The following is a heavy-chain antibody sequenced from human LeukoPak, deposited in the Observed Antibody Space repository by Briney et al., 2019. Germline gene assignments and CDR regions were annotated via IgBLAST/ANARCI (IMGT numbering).Heavy chain of an antibody. CDR1: GCSISRYY. Sequence: SETLSLTCIFSGCSISRYYWSWIRQPPGKGLDGVGYIYYSGCTNYKPSLMSRVTIPLDTSKNQFPLKPSSVTAADTAVYYCAREHSQGYNSRALNYGGQEPWSPSPQ. V-gene: IGHV4-59*01. CDR2: IYYSGCT. D-gene: IGHD5-24*01. CDR3: AREHSQGYNSRALNY. J-gene: IGHJ4*01.